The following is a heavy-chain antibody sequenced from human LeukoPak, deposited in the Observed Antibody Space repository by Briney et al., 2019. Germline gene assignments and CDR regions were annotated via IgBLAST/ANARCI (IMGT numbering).Heavy chain of an antibody. CDR2: NWYDGSNE. Sequence: GGSLRLSCAASGFSLSSHGIHWVRQSPGKGLEWVAGNWYDGSNEDYVDSVKGRFTVSRDHSTNTVSLQMNSLRVEDTGLYYCERTEKTDDAFDLWGQGTTV. D-gene: IGHD1-1*01. CDR1: GFSLSSHG. J-gene: IGHJ3*01. CDR3: ERTEKTDDAFDL. V-gene: IGHV3-33*01.